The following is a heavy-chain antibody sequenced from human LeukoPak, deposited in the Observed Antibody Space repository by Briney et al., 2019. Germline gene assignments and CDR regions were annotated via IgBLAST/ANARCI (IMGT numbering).Heavy chain of an antibody. CDR3: ARDLPSNYYDSSGYYPNFDY. V-gene: IGHV3-7*01. CDR1: GFTFSSYW. J-gene: IGHJ4*02. D-gene: IGHD3-22*01. CDR2: IKQDGSEK. Sequence: GGSLRLSCAASGFTFSSYWMSWVRQAPGKGLEWVANIKQDGSEKYYVDSVKGRFTISRDNAKNSLYLQMNSLRAEDTAVYYCARDLPSNYYDSSGYYPNFDYWGQGTLVTVSS.